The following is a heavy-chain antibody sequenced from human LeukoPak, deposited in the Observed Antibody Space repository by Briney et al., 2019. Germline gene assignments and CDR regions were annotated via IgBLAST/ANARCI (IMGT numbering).Heavy chain of an antibody. Sequence: PGGSLRLSCAASGFTVSSNYMSWVRQAPGKGLEWVSVIYSGGSAYYADSLKGRFTISRDNSKNTLYLQMNSLTAEDTAVYYCANPPTGKYWGQRTLVTVSS. J-gene: IGHJ4*02. V-gene: IGHV3-53*01. D-gene: IGHD2-8*02. CDR3: ANPPTGKY. CDR2: IYSGGSA. CDR1: GFTVSSNY.